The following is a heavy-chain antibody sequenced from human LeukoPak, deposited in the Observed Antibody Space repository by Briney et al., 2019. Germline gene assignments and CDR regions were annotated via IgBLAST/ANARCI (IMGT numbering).Heavy chain of an antibody. CDR1: GFTFSSYG. CDR2: IWYDGSNK. Sequence: GRSLRLSCAASGFTFSSYGMHWVRQAPGKGLEWVAVIWYDGSNKYYADSVKGRFTISRDNSKNTLYLQMNSLRAVDTAVYYCARDGYSSGWYGPDYWGQGTLVTVSS. D-gene: IGHD6-19*01. V-gene: IGHV3-33*01. J-gene: IGHJ4*02. CDR3: ARDGYSSGWYGPDY.